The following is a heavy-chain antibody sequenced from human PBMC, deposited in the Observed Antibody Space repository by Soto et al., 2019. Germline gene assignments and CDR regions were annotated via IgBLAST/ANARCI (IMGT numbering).Heavy chain of an antibody. Sequence: QVQLVQSGAEVKKPGASVKVSCKASGYTFTSYGISWVRQAPGQGLEWMGWISAYNGNTNYAQKLQGRVTMTTDTSTSTAYMELRSLRSDDTAVYYCARCTPWYCSGGSCYSVPEYYYGMDVWGQGTTVTVSS. J-gene: IGHJ6*02. D-gene: IGHD2-15*01. CDR3: ARCTPWYCSGGSCYSVPEYYYGMDV. V-gene: IGHV1-18*01. CDR1: GYTFTSYG. CDR2: ISAYNGNT.